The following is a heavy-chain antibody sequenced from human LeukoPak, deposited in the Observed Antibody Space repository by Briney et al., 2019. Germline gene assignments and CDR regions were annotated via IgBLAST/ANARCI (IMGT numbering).Heavy chain of an antibody. D-gene: IGHD3-3*01. CDR3: ARAQTLFWEFDGFDI. J-gene: IGHJ3*02. CDR2: VTSTNKI. Sequence: GGSLRLSCAASGFTVSSYYMSWVRQAPGKGLEWIATVTSTNKIHYADSVKGRFTISRDNAENSVYLQMNSLRDEDTAVYSCARAQTLFWEFDGFDIWGRGTKVTVSS. CDR1: GFTVSSYY. V-gene: IGHV3-69-1*01.